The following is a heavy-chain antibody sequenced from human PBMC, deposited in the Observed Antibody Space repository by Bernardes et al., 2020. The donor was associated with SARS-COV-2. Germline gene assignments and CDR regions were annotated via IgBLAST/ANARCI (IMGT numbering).Heavy chain of an antibody. CDR3: ARQVPLWFGELLSHRAFDI. Sequence: LSLTCTVSGGSISSSSYYWGWIRQPPGKGLEWIGSIYYSGSTYYNPSLKSRVTISVDTSKNQFSLKLSSVTAADTAVYYCARQVPLWFGELLSHRAFDIWGQGTMVSVSS. V-gene: IGHV4-39*01. J-gene: IGHJ3*02. CDR1: GGSISSSSYY. D-gene: IGHD3-10*01. CDR2: IYYSGST.